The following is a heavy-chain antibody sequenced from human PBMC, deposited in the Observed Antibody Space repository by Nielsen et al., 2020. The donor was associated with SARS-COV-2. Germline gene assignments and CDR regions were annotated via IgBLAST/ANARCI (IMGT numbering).Heavy chain of an antibody. V-gene: IGHV3-33*01. J-gene: IGHJ2*01. Sequence: GESLKISCAASGFTFSSYGMHWVRRAPGKGLEWVAVIWYDGSNKYYADSVKGRFTISRDNSKNTLYLQMNSLRAEDTAVYYCASAPRGGDWYFDLWGRGTLVTVSS. CDR2: IWYDGSNK. CDR1: GFTFSSYG. D-gene: IGHD2-15*01. CDR3: ASAPRGGDWYFDL.